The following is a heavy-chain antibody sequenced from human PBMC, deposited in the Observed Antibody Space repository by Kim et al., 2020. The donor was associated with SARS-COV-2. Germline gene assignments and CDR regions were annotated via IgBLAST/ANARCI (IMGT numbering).Heavy chain of an antibody. CDR3: ARHLSSSWYVAFDS. V-gene: IGHV5-51*01. J-gene: IGHJ4*02. D-gene: IGHD6-13*01. Sequence: GESLKISCQASGYKFINYWIGWVRQMPGKGLEWVGIIYPDDSDTRYSPSFQGRVTMSVDKSGRTAYLQWGSLKASDTAIYYCARHLSSSWYVAFDSWGQGTLVTVSS. CDR1: GYKFINYW. CDR2: IYPDDSDT.